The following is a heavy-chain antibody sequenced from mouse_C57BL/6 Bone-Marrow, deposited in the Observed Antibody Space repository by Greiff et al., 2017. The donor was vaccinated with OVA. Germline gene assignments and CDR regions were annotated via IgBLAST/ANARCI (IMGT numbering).Heavy chain of an antibody. V-gene: IGHV1-42*01. CDR1: GYSFTGYY. CDR2: INPSTGGT. CDR3: ERTPDSSPPFDY. J-gene: IGHJ3*01. D-gene: IGHD1-1*01. Sequence: VQLKESGPELVKPGASVKISCKASGYSFTGYYMNWVKQSPEKSLEWIGEINPSTGGTTYNQKFKAKATLTVDTSSSTAYMQLKSLTSEDSAVYYCERTPDSSPPFDYWGQGTLVTVSA.